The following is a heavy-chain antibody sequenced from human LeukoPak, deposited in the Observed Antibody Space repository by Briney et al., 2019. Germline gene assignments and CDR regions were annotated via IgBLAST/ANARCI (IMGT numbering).Heavy chain of an antibody. CDR2: ISSSGSGGNT. D-gene: IGHD4-23*01. J-gene: IGHJ2*01. CDR1: GVTLSSYA. Sequence: GGSLRLSCTASGVTLSSYAMSWARQAPGKGLEWVSGISSSGSGGNTYYADSVKGRFTISRDSSKNTLFLHMNTLRAEDTAIYYCAKDRTVEASYWYFDLWGRGTLVTVSS. V-gene: IGHV3-23*01. CDR3: AKDRTVEASYWYFDL.